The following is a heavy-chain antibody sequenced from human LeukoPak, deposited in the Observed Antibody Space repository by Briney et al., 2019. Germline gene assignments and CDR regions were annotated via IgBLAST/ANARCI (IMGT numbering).Heavy chain of an antibody. Sequence: GGSLRLSCAASGFTFSNYGMHWVRQAPGKGLEFVAVIANDGRDKKYADSVKGRFTISRDNSKNTLYLQMNSLRAEDTAVYYCARERDYGSGSYNDYWGQGTLVTVSS. CDR3: ARERDYGSGSYNDY. J-gene: IGHJ4*02. CDR1: GFTFSNYG. D-gene: IGHD3-10*01. V-gene: IGHV3-30*03. CDR2: IANDGRDK.